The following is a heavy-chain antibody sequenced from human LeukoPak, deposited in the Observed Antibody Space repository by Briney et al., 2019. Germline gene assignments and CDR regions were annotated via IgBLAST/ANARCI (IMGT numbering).Heavy chain of an antibody. CDR1: GFTFSNYA. CDR3: AKDVITMLRGVFDY. CDR2: ISGSGGST. J-gene: IGHJ4*02. Sequence: GGSLRLSCAASGFTFSNYAMSWVRQAPGKGLEWVSAISGSGGSTYHADSVKGRFTISRDNSKNTLYLQMNSLRAEDTAIYYCAKDVITMLRGVFDYWGQGILVTVSS. D-gene: IGHD3-10*01. V-gene: IGHV3-23*01.